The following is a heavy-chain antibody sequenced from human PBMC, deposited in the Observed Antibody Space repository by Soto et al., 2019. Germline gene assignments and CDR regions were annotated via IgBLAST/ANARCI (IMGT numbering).Heavy chain of an antibody. D-gene: IGHD3-10*01. V-gene: IGHV1-18*04. CDR1: GYTFTSYG. CDR2: ISAYNGNT. J-gene: IGHJ4*02. Sequence: ASVKVSCKASGYTFTSYGISWVRQAPGQGLEWMGWISAYNGNTNYAQKLQGRVTMTTDTSTSTAYMELRSLRSDDTAVYYCARAIPDYGSGSYFPESNYCGQGTLVTVSS. CDR3: ARAIPDYGSGSYFPESNY.